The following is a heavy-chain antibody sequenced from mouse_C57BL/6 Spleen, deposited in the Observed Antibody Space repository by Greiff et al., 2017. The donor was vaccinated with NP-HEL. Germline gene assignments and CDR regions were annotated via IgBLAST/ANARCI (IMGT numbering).Heavy chain of an antibody. CDR1: GFNIKNTY. J-gene: IGHJ1*03. CDR3: ARGEGGCYDWYFDV. V-gene: IGHV14-3*01. Sequence: VQLQQSVAELVRPGASVKLSCTASGFNIKNTYMHWVKQRPEQGLEWIGRIDPANGDTKYTPKFQGKATITADTSSNTAYLQLSSLTSADTAIYYCARGEGGCYDWYFDVWGTGTTVTVSS. CDR2: IDPANGDT. D-gene: IGHD1-1*02.